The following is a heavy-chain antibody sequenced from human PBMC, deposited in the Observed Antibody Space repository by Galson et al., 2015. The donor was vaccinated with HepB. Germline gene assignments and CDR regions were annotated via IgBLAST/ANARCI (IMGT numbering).Heavy chain of an antibody. D-gene: IGHD2-2*01. CDR3: ARHPPAYCRTISCDTADFFQH. CDR1: GFTFSSYG. CDR2: IWYDGSNK. Sequence: SLRLSCAASGFTFSSYGMHWVRQAPGKGLEWVAVIWYDGSNKYYADSVKGRLTISADKSISTAYLQWSSLKASDTAMYYCARHPPAYCRTISCDTADFFQHWGQGTLVTVSS. V-gene: IGHV3-33*01. J-gene: IGHJ1*01.